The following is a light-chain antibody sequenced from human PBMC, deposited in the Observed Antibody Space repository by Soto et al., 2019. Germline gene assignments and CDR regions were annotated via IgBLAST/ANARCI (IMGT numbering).Light chain of an antibody. CDR1: SSNIGSNC. Sequence: QSVLTQPPSASGTPGQRVTISCSGSSSNIGSNCLYWYQQLPGTAPKLLIYSNNQRPSGVPDRFSGSKSGTSASLAISGLRSEDEADYYCAAWDDSLSGYVFGTGTKLTVL. CDR2: SNN. J-gene: IGLJ1*01. V-gene: IGLV1-47*02. CDR3: AAWDDSLSGYV.